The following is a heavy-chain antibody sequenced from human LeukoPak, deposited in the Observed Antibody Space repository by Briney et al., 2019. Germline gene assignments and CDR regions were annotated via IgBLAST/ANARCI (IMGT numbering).Heavy chain of an antibody. J-gene: IGHJ6*03. CDR2: ISYAGNIK. CDR1: GFTFRSYA. CDR3: ARDPQFPDNYCYYMDV. V-gene: IGHV3-30*04. Sequence: GGSLRLSCAASGFTFRSYAMHWVRQAPGKGLEWVALISYAGNIKYYADSVKGRFIISRDNSKNTLYLQMNSLRAEDTAVYYCARDPQFPDNYCYYMDVWGKGTTVTVSS. D-gene: IGHD1-14*01.